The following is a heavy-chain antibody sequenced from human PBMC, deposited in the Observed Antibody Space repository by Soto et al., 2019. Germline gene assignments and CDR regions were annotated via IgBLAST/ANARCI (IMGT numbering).Heavy chain of an antibody. CDR1: GYTFTGYY. D-gene: IGHD6-19*01. CDR3: ARPINSQWLDG. CDR2: INPNSGGT. V-gene: IGHV1-2*02. J-gene: IGHJ4*02. Sequence: AAVKVACKASGYTFTGYYMHWVRQAPGQGLEWMGWINPNSGGTNYAQKFQGRVTMTRDTSISTAYMELSRLRSDDTAVYYWARPINSQWLDGWGQGTLVTVSS.